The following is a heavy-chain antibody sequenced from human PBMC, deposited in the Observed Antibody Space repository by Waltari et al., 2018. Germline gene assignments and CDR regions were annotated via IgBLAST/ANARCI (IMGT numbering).Heavy chain of an antibody. V-gene: IGHV3-30*03. J-gene: IGHJ5*02. CDR3: ARDLSGRFDP. CDR2: IPSDRGSI. Sequence: QVQLVESGGGVVQPGRSLRLSCVVSGFSLSMYGMHWARQAPGAGLEWVAIIPSDRGSIYYADSVKGRFTVSRDNSANTLYLEMSSLRVEDTAVYYCARDLSGRFDPWGQGVLVTVSS. D-gene: IGHD2-15*01. CDR1: GFSLSMYG.